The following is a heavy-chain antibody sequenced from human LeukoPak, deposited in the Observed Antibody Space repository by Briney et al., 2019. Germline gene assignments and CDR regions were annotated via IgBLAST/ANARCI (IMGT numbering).Heavy chain of an antibody. CDR1: GFTFSSYA. CDR2: ISGSGGST. V-gene: IGHV3-23*01. D-gene: IGHD2-15*01. CDR3: AKASDIVVVVAASFDY. Sequence: GGSLRLSCEASGFTFSSYAMSWVRQAPGKGLEWVSTISGSGGSTYYADSVKGRFTISRDNSKNTLYLQMNSLRAEDTAVYYCAKASDIVVVVAASFDYWGQGTLVTVSS. J-gene: IGHJ4*02.